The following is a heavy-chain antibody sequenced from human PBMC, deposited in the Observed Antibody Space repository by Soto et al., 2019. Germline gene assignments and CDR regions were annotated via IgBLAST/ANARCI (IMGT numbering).Heavy chain of an antibody. J-gene: IGHJ6*02. Sequence: SETLSLTCTVSGGSISSYYWSWIRQPPGKGLEWIGYIYYSGSTNYNPSLKSRVTISVDTSKNQFSLKLSSVTAADTAVFYCARGPSSKGYYYYGMDVWGQGTTVTVSS. CDR2: IYYSGST. CDR3: ARGPSSKGYYYYGMDV. D-gene: IGHD4-4*01. V-gene: IGHV4-59*01. CDR1: GGSISSYY.